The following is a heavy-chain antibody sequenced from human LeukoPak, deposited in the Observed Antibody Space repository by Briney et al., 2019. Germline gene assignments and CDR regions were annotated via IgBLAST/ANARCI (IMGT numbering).Heavy chain of an antibody. CDR3: ARVFGPYSSSWYWFDP. D-gene: IGHD6-13*01. V-gene: IGHV1-18*01. J-gene: IGHJ5*02. CDR2: ISAYNGNT. Sequence: ASVKASCKASGYTFTSYGISWVRQAPGQGLEWMGWISAYNGNTNYAQKLQGRVTMTTDTSTSTAYMELRSLRSDDTAVYYCARVFGPYSSSWYWFDPWGQGTLVTVSS. CDR1: GYTFTSYG.